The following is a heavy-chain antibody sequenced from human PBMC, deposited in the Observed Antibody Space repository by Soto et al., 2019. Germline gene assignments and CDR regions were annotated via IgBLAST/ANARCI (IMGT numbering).Heavy chain of an antibody. CDR1: GGSISSGGYY. V-gene: IGHV4-31*03. D-gene: IGHD3-3*01. CDR3: ASIFGVVSNGNGWFDP. J-gene: IGHJ5*02. Sequence: SETLSLTCTVSGGSISSGGYYWSWIRQHPGKGLEWIGYIYYSGSTYYNPSLKSRVTISVDTSKNQFSLKLSSVTAADTAVYYCASIFGVVSNGNGWFDPWGQGTLVTVSS. CDR2: IYYSGST.